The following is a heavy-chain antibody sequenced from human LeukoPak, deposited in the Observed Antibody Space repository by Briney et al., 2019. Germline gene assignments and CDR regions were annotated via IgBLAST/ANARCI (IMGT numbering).Heavy chain of an antibody. J-gene: IGHJ6*02. D-gene: IGHD2-2*01. CDR3: ARSTNYGMDV. CDR2: ISAYNSNT. Sequence: ASVNLSCKASGYTFTSYGNSWVRQPPGQGLEWMGCISAYNSNTNYAKKLQGRDNMSTDTSTSTAYVELRSLRSDDTAVYYCARSTNYGMDVGGQGTTVTV. CDR1: GYTFTSYG. V-gene: IGHV1-18*01.